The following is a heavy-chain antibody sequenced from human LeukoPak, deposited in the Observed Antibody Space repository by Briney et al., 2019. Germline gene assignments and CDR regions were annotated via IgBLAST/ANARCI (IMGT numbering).Heavy chain of an antibody. CDR3: ARAQNQAVAGLDY. J-gene: IGHJ4*02. V-gene: IGHV1-2*02. D-gene: IGHD6-19*01. CDR2: INPNSGGT. Sequence: ASVKVSCKASGYSFTSHYMHWVRQAPGQGLEWMGWINPNSGGTNYAQKFQGRVTMTRDTSISTAYMELSRLRSDDTAVYYCARAQNQAVAGLDYWGQGTLVTVSS. CDR1: GYSFTSHY.